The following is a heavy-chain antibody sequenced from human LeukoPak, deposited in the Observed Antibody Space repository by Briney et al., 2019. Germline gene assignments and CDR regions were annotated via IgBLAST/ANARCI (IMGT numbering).Heavy chain of an antibody. D-gene: IGHD3-22*01. J-gene: IGHJ5*02. Sequence: ASVKVSCKASGYTFSGYYMHWVRQAPGQGLEWMGWINPNSGGTNYAQKFQGRVTMTRDTSISTAYMELSSLRSEDTAVYYCARGYYDSSGYGWFDPWGQGTLVTVSS. CDR2: INPNSGGT. V-gene: IGHV1-2*02. CDR3: ARGYYDSSGYGWFDP. CDR1: GYTFSGYY.